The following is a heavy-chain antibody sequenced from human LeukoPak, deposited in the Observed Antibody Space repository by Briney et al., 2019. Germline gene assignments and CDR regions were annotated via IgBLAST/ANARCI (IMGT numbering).Heavy chain of an antibody. J-gene: IGHJ5*02. Sequence: MTGGSLGLSCAASGFTLSDYYMSWIRQAPGKGLEWVSYISSSGSTIYYADSVKGRFTISRDNAKNSLYLQMNSLRAEDTAVYYCARDLGGGDGYGDYDWFDPWGQGTLVTVSS. CDR2: ISSSGSTI. CDR3: ARDLGGGDGYGDYDWFDP. D-gene: IGHD4-17*01. V-gene: IGHV3-11*01. CDR1: GFTLSDYY.